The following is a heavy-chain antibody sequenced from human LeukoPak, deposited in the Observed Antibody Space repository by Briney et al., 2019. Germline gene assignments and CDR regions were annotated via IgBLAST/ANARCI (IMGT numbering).Heavy chain of an antibody. CDR1: GFTFNYFW. CDR2: INNDGTAT. V-gene: IGHV3-74*01. J-gene: IGHJ1*01. CDR3: ATVSEY. Sequence: PGGSLRLSCAASGFTFNYFWMHWVREVPGKGLVWVSGINNDGTATYYADSMKGRFTISRDNARNTVYLQMNGLRAEDTTVYYCATVSEYWGRGTLVTVSS.